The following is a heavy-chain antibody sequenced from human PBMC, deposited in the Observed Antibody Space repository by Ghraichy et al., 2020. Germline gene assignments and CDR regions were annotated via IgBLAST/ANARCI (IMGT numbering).Heavy chain of an antibody. Sequence: GGSLRLSCAASGFTFSSYAMHWVRQAPGKGLEWVAVISYDGSNKYYADSVKGRFTISRDNSKNTLYLQMNSLRAEDTAVYYCARDIEYSSSAKEYTPGGYWGQGTLVTVSS. D-gene: IGHD6-6*01. CDR2: ISYDGSNK. CDR1: GFTFSSYA. V-gene: IGHV3-30*04. J-gene: IGHJ4*02. CDR3: ARDIEYSSSAKEYTPGGY.